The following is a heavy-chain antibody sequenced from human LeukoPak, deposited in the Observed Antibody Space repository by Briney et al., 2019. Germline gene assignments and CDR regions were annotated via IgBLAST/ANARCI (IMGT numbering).Heavy chain of an antibody. Sequence: GESLKISCKGSGYTFTNYWIGWVRQMPGKGLEWMGIIYPGDSDTRYSPSFQGQVTISADKSISTAYLQWSSLKASDTAMYYCAREYYDSNKAPAFDIWGQGTMVTVS. CDR1: GYTFTNYW. D-gene: IGHD3-22*01. J-gene: IGHJ3*02. V-gene: IGHV5-51*01. CDR3: AREYYDSNKAPAFDI. CDR2: IYPGDSDT.